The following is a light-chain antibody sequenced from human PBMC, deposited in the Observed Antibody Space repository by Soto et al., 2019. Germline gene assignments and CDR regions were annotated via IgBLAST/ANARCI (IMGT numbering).Light chain of an antibody. V-gene: IGLV2-14*03. Sequence: QSALTQPVSVSGSPGQAISIPCTGSSIDIGLYTFVSWYQQHPGKAPKLLIYDVSYRPSGISDRFSGSKSGNTASLTISGLQPEDEADYYCSSYGATSTLFGGGTKVTVL. CDR3: SSYGATSTL. J-gene: IGLJ2*01. CDR1: SIDIGLYTF. CDR2: DVS.